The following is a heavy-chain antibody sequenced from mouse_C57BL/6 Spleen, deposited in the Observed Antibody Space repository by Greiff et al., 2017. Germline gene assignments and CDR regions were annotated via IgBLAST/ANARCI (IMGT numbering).Heavy chain of an antibody. CDR2: IHPSDSDT. CDR3: ATRWLLSYYCDY. CDR1: GYTFTSYW. J-gene: IGHJ2*01. V-gene: IGHV1-74*01. Sequence: QVHVKQPGAELVKPGASVKVSCKASGYTFTSYWMHWVKQRPGQGLEWIGRIHPSDSDTNYNQKFKGKATLTVDKSSSTAYMQLSSLTSEDSAVYYCATRWLLSYYCDYWGQGTTLTVSS. D-gene: IGHD2-3*01.